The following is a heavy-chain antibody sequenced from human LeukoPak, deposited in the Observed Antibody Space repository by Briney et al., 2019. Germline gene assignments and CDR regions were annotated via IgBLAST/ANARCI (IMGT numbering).Heavy chain of an antibody. CDR3: ARPADTAMDTLFDY. CDR2: IDPSDSYT. Sequence: GESLKISCKGSGYSFTSYWISWVRQMPGKGLGWMGRIDPSDSYTNYSPSFQGHVTISADKSISTAYLQWSSLKASDTAMYYCARPADTAMDTLFDYWGQGTLVTVSS. D-gene: IGHD5-18*01. CDR1: GYSFTSYW. J-gene: IGHJ4*02. V-gene: IGHV5-10-1*01.